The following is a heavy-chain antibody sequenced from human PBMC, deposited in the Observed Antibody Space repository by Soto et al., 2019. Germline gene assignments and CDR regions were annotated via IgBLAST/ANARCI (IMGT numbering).Heavy chain of an antibody. J-gene: IGHJ4*02. CDR3: AKDGLQLWLSWYFDY. Sequence: HPGGSLRPSCAASGFTFSSYGMHWVRQAPGKGLEWVAVISYDGSNKYYADSVKGRFTISRDNSKNTLYLQMNSLRAEDTAVYYCAKDGLQLWLSWYFDYWGQGTLVTVSS. CDR1: GFTFSSYG. V-gene: IGHV3-30*18. CDR2: ISYDGSNK. D-gene: IGHD5-18*01.